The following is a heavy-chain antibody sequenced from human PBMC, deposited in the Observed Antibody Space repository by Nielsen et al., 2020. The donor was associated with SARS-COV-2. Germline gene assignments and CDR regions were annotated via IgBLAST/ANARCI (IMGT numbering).Heavy chain of an antibody. D-gene: IGHD3-22*01. J-gene: IGHJ5*01. CDR2: IKQDGSEK. Sequence: GESLKISCAASGFTFSSYWMSWVRQAPGKGLEWVANIKQDGSEKYYVDSVKGRFTISRDNAEKSLYLQMNSLRAEDTAVYYCARKIYYYESTEFGWFDSWGQGTLVTVSS. CDR3: ARKIYYYESTEFGWFDS. CDR1: GFTFSSYW. V-gene: IGHV3-7*01.